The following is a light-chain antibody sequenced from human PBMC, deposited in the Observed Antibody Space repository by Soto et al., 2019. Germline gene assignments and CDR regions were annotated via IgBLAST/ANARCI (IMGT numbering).Light chain of an antibody. CDR1: LTVSTN. Sequence: DIVMTQSPATLSVSPGERATLSCRASLTVSTNLAWYQQKPGQAPRLLIYYASTRATGIPARFSGSGSVKEFTLTISSLQSEDVATYYCQKYNSAPFTFGGGTKVEIK. J-gene: IGKJ4*01. CDR2: YAS. CDR3: QKYNSAPFT. V-gene: IGKV3-15*01.